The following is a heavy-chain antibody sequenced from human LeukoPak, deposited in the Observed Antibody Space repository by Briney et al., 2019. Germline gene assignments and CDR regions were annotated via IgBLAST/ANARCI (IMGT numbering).Heavy chain of an antibody. CDR1: GGSISSSSYY. V-gene: IGHV4-39*01. Sequence: SETLSLTCTVSGGSISSSSYYWGWIRQPPEKGLEWIGSIYYSGSTYYNPSLKSRVTISVDTSKNQFSLKLSSVTAADTAVYYCARQGITMVRGVKPGDWFDPWGQGTLVTVSS. D-gene: IGHD3-10*01. J-gene: IGHJ5*02. CDR3: ARQGITMVRGVKPGDWFDP. CDR2: IYYSGST.